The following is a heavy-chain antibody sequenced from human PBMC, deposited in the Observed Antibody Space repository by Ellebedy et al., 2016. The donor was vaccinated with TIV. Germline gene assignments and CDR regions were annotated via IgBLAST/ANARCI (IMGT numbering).Heavy chain of an antibody. CDR2: ISAYNGDT. D-gene: IGHD2-21*02. CDR1: GYTFTSYG. J-gene: IGHJ4*02. V-gene: IGHV1-18*04. CDR3: ARVLVTAQSDY. Sequence: ASVKVSXXASGYTFTSYGITWVRQAPGQGLEWMGWISAYNGDTNYARKLQGRVTMTTDTSTSTAYMELRSLRSDDTAVYFCARVLVTAQSDYWGQGTLVTVSS.